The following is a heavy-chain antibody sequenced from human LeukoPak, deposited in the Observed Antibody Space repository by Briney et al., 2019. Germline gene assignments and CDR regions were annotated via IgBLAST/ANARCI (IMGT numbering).Heavy chain of an antibody. CDR1: GDSISSSYYY. CDR3: ASTMTTTGGMDV. D-gene: IGHD1-26*01. Sequence: SETLSLTCTVSGDSISSSYYYWAWIRHPPGKGLGGIGSISFSGTTYYNPSLKSRVTISLDTSKNQFSLRLSSVTAADAAMYYCASTMTTTGGMDVWGQGTTVTVS. CDR2: ISFSGTT. J-gene: IGHJ6*02. V-gene: IGHV4-39*01.